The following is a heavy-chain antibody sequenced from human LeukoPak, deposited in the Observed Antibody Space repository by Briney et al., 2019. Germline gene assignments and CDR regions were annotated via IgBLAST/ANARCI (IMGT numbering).Heavy chain of an antibody. J-gene: IGHJ4*02. Sequence: SETLSLACAVHGGSFSGYYWSWIRQPPGKGLEWIGEINHSGSTNYNPSLKSRVTISVDTSKNQFSLKLSSVTAADTAVYYCARFGEYSSSWGQGTLVTVSS. V-gene: IGHV4-34*01. CDR1: GGSFSGYY. CDR2: INHSGST. D-gene: IGHD6-6*01. CDR3: ARFGEYSSS.